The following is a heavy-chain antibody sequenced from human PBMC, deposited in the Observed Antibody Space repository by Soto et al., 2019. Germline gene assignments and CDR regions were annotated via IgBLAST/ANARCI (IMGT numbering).Heavy chain of an antibody. CDR1: GGSISSGGYY. CDR3: ARTRGPKQWELLRGDAFDI. J-gene: IGHJ3*02. D-gene: IGHD1-26*01. V-gene: IGHV4-31*03. Sequence: SETLSLTCTVSGGSISSGGYYWSWIRQHPGKGLEWIGYIYYSGSTYYNPSLKSRVTISVDTSKNQFSLKLSSVTAADTAVYYCARTRGPKQWELLRGDAFDIWGQGTMVTVSS. CDR2: IYYSGST.